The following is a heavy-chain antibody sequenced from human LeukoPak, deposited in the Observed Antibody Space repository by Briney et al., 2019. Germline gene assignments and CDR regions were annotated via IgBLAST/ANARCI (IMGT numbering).Heavy chain of an antibody. D-gene: IGHD3-10*01. CDR3: ARGLARITMVRGVQGNWFDP. Sequence: PSETLSLTCTVSGGSISSGDYYWSWIRQPPGKGLECIGYIYYSGSTYYNPSLKSRVTISVDTSKNQFSLKLSSVTAADTAVYYCARGLARITMVRGVQGNWFDPWGQGTLVTVSS. CDR2: IYYSGST. J-gene: IGHJ5*02. V-gene: IGHV4-30-4*01. CDR1: GGSISSGDYY.